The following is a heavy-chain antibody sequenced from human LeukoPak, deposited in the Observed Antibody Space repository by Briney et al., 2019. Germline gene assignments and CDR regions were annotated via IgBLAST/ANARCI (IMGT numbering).Heavy chain of an antibody. V-gene: IGHV4-34*01. D-gene: IGHD3-3*01. CDR2: INHSGTT. Sequence: SETLSLTCAVYGGPFSGYYWSWIRQPPGKGLEWIGEINHSGTTNYNPSLKTRVTISVDTSKNQFSLNLSSVTAADTAVYYCARGPTTYYNFWSGPVFDYWGQGTLVTVSS. CDR1: GGPFSGYY. J-gene: IGHJ4*02. CDR3: ARGPTTYYNFWSGPVFDY.